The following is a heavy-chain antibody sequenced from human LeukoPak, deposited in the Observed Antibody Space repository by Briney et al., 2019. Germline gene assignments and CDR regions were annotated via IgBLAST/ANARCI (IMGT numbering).Heavy chain of an antibody. V-gene: IGHV4-61*02. CDR3: ARHRLITGTTDNWFDP. CDR2: IYTSGST. CDR1: GGSFSGGSYY. D-gene: IGHD1-7*01. J-gene: IGHJ5*02. Sequence: PSQTLSLTCTVSGGSFSGGSYYWSWIRQPAGMGLEWIGRIYTSGSTNYNPSLKSRVTISVDTSKNQFSLKLSSVTAADTAVYYCARHRLITGTTDNWFDPWGQGTLVTVSS.